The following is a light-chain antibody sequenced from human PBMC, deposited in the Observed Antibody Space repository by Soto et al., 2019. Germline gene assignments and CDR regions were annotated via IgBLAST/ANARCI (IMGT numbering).Light chain of an antibody. J-gene: IGKJ1*01. CDR3: QQYGSSPPT. Sequence: EIVLTQSPGTLSLSPGERATLSCRASQSVSSSYLAWYQQKPGQAPRLLIYGASSRATGIPDRFSGSGSGTDFTLTISRLEPEDFAVYYCQQYGSSPPTFGQGIKVELK. V-gene: IGKV3-20*01. CDR2: GAS. CDR1: QSVSSSY.